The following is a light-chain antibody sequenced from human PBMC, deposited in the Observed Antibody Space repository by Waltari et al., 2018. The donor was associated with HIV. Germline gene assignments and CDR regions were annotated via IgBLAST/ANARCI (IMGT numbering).Light chain of an antibody. Sequence: TVLTQPPSVYAAPGQRVTISCSGSTYNIGNNNVCWYQQLPGTAPKLLIHENDERPAGSPHRLSGATSGASTALDITGLQTGDEDDDYCGTWGNRLRADVFGGGTKLTVL. V-gene: IGLV1-51*02. CDR3: GTWGNRLRADV. CDR2: END. J-gene: IGLJ2*01. CDR1: TYNIGNNN.